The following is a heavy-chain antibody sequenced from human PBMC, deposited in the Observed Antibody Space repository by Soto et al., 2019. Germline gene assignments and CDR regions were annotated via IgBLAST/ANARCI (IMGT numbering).Heavy chain of an antibody. V-gene: IGHV1-69*01. D-gene: IGHD5-18*01. CDR3: ARVGYSYGYYFDY. Sequence: QVQLVQSGAEVKKPGSSVKVSCKASGGSSSSYAISWVRQAPGQGLEWMGGIIPIFGTANYAQKFQGRVTITADESTSTAYMELSSLRSEDTAVYYCARVGYSYGYYFDYWGQGTLVTVSS. CDR2: IIPIFGTA. J-gene: IGHJ4*02. CDR1: GGSSSSYA.